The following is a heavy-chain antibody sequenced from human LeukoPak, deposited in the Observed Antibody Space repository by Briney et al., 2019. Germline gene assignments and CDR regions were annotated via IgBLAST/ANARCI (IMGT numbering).Heavy chain of an antibody. J-gene: IGHJ4*02. CDR1: GYTFTSYG. Sequence: EASVKVSCKASGYTFTSYGISWVRQAPGQGLEWVGWISPYTGSTNYAQKLQDRFIMTTDTSTNTAYLDLRSLRSDDTAVYYCAREKAAATGTDHWGQGTLVTVSS. D-gene: IGHD1-26*01. V-gene: IGHV1-18*01. CDR2: ISPYTGST. CDR3: AREKAAATGTDH.